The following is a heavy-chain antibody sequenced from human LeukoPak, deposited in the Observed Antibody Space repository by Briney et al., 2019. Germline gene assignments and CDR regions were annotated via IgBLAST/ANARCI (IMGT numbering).Heavy chain of an antibody. CDR1: GFTFSSYN. Sequence: GGSLRLSCAASGFTFSSYNTNWVRQAPGKGLEWVSSINSSSSYIYYADSVKGRFTISRDNAKNSLYLQVNSLRAEDTAVYYCARDNSSGWYVRPADYWGQGTLVTVSS. J-gene: IGHJ4*02. D-gene: IGHD6-19*01. CDR3: ARDNSSGWYVRPADY. V-gene: IGHV3-21*01. CDR2: INSSSSYI.